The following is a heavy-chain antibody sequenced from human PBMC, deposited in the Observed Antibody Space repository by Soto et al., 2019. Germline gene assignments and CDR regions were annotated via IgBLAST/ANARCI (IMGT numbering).Heavy chain of an antibody. J-gene: IGHJ6*03. CDR1: GGSIISYY. Sequence: SETLSLTCTVSGGSIISYYWSWILQPPWKGLEWIGYIYYSGSTNYNPSLKSRVTISVDTSKNQFSLKLSSVTAADTAVYYCARLNIVVVPAALRRYYYYYMDVWGKGTTVTVSS. D-gene: IGHD2-2*01. V-gene: IGHV4-59*08. CDR3: ARLNIVVVPAALRRYYYYYMDV. CDR2: IYYSGST.